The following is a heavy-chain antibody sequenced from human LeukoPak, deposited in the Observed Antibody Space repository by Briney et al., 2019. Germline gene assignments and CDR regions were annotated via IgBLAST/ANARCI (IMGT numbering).Heavy chain of an antibody. D-gene: IGHD3-9*01. CDR3: ARADILTGYYYFDY. CDR1: GYTFTGYY. J-gene: IGHJ4*02. V-gene: IGHV1-2*02. CDR2: INPNSGGT. Sequence: ASVKVSCKASGYTFTGYYMHWVRQAPGQGLEWMGWINPNSGGTNYAQKFQGRVTMTRDTSISTAYMELSRLRSDDTAVYYCARADILTGYYYFDYWGQGTLVTVSS.